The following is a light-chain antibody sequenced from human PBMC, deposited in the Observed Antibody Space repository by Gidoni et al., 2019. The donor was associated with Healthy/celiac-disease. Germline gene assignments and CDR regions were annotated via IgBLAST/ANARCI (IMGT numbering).Light chain of an antibody. V-gene: IGKV3-20*01. CDR3: QQYGSSPYT. Sequence: EFVLTQSPGPLSLSPGERATLSFRSSQSVSSSYLAWYQQKPGQAPRLLIYGASSRATGIPDRFSGSGSGTDFTLTISRLEPEDIAVYYCQQYGSSPYTFGQGTKLEIK. CDR2: GAS. J-gene: IGKJ2*01. CDR1: QSVSSSY.